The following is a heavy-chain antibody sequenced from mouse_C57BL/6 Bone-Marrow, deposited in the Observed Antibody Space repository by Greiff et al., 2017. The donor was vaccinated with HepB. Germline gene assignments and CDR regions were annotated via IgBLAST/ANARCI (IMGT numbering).Heavy chain of an antibody. Sequence: VQLQQSGTVLARPGASVKMSCKTSGYTFTSYWMHWVKQRPGQGLEWIGAIYPGNSDTSYNQKFKGKAKLTAVTSASTAYMELSSLTNEDSAVYYCTKGGYYGNPYFDYWGQGTTLTVSS. CDR3: TKGGYYGNPYFDY. J-gene: IGHJ2*01. CDR2: IYPGNSDT. D-gene: IGHD2-1*01. CDR1: GYTFTSYW. V-gene: IGHV1-5*01.